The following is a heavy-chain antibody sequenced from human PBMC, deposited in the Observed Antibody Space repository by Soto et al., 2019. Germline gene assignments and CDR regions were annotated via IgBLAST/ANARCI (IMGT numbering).Heavy chain of an antibody. D-gene: IGHD3-10*01. V-gene: IGHV3-30*03. CDR2: ISYDGSNK. CDR1: GFTFSSYG. CDR3: ARDHRSEDGSGSYSTY. Sequence: PGGSLRLSCAASGFTFSSYGMHWVRQAPGKGLEWVAVISYDGSNKYYADSVKGRFTISRDNSKNTLYLQMNSLRAEDTAVYYCARDHRSEDGSGSYSTYWGQGTLVTVSS. J-gene: IGHJ4*02.